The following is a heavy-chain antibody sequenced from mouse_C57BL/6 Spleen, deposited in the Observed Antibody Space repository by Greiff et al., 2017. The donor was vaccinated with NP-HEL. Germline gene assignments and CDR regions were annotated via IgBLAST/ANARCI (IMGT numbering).Heavy chain of an antibody. CDR1: GYAFSSYW. Sequence: VQLQESGAELVKPGASVKISCKASGYAFSSYWMNWVKQRPGKGLEWIGQIYPGDGDTNYNGKFKGKATLTADKSSSTAYMQLSSLTSEDSAVYFCARGGYCNYFAYWGQGTLVTVSA. J-gene: IGHJ3*01. D-gene: IGHD2-1*01. CDR3: ARGGYCNYFAY. CDR2: IYPGDGDT. V-gene: IGHV1-80*01.